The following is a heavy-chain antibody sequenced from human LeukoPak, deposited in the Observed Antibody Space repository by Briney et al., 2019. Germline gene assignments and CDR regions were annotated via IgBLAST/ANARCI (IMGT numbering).Heavy chain of an antibody. D-gene: IGHD6-6*01. CDR3: ANNRQSSSSDFDY. Sequence: GGSLRLSCSASGFTFNKYVMIWVRQAPGKGLDWVSSISSSSSFISYADSVKGRFTISRDNAKDSLFLQMSHLRADDTAVYYCANNRQSSSSDFDYWGEGPLVTVSS. CDR2: ISSSSSFI. V-gene: IGHV3-21*01. J-gene: IGHJ4*02. CDR1: GFTFNKYV.